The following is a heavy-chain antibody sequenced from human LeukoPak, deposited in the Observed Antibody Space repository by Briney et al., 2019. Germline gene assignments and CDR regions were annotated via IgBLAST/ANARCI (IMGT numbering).Heavy chain of an antibody. CDR1: GGTFSSYA. J-gene: IGHJ6*02. CDR2: IIPILGIA. Sequence: SVKVSCKASGGTFSSYAISWVRQAPGQGLEWMGRIIPILGIANYAQKFQGRVTITADKSTSTAYMELSSLRSEDTAVYYCARDMWELQGYYYYGMDVWGQGTTVTVSS. V-gene: IGHV1-69*04. CDR3: ARDMWELQGYYYYGMDV. D-gene: IGHD1-26*01.